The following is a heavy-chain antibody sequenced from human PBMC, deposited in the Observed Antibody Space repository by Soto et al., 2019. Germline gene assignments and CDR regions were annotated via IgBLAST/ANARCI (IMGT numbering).Heavy chain of an antibody. Sequence: EVQVLESGGGLVQPGGSLRLSCAASGFTFSSFAMSWVRQAPGKGLEWVSAIGSRGDSTYYADSVKGRFTISRDNSKNTLYLQMNSLRAEDTAVYYCAKDLIYGYNSGRPFDSWGQGTLVTVSS. D-gene: IGHD6-19*01. CDR3: AKDLIYGYNSGRPFDS. J-gene: IGHJ4*02. V-gene: IGHV3-23*01. CDR2: IGSRGDST. CDR1: GFTFSSFA.